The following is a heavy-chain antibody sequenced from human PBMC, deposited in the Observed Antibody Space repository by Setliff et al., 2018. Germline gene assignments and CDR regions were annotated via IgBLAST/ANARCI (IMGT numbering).Heavy chain of an antibody. CDR3: ARGGMAAANRKGVFEY. CDR2: INPGGGSA. CDR1: GYSLTRYY. V-gene: IGHV1-46*01. D-gene: IGHD6-13*01. Sequence: ASVKVSCKASGYSLTRYYMHWVRQAPGQGLEWMGIINPGGGSASYAEKFQGRVTMTRDTSTSTFYMEVNILRSDDTAVYYCARGGMAAANRKGVFEYWGQGTLVTVSS. J-gene: IGHJ4*02.